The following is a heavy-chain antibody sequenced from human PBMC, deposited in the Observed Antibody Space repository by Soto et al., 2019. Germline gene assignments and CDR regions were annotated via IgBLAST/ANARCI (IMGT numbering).Heavy chain of an antibody. Sequence: PSETLSLTCAVYGGFVSSGSYYWSCIRQPPGKGLEWIGEINHSGSTNYNPSLKSRVTISVDTSKNQFSLKLSSVTAADTAVYYCARGPGVRGSWFYYYYGMDVWGQGTTVTVSS. CDR2: INHSGST. J-gene: IGHJ6*02. CDR3: ARGPGVRGSWFYYYYGMDV. D-gene: IGHD6-13*01. V-gene: IGHV4-34*01. CDR1: GGFVSSGSYY.